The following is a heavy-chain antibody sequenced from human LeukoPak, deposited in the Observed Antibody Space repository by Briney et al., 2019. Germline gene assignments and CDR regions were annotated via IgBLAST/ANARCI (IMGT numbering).Heavy chain of an antibody. CDR1: GGSISSGGYY. J-gene: IGHJ4*02. Sequence: PSQTLSLTCTVSGGSISSGGYYWSWIRQPAGKGLEWIGRIYTSGSTNYNPSLKSRVTISVDTSKNQFSLKLSSVTAADTAVYYCARDPYLGEWVRSGFPQDWGQGTLVTVSS. V-gene: IGHV4-61*02. D-gene: IGHD3-3*01. CDR2: IYTSGST. CDR3: ARDPYLGEWVRSGFPQD.